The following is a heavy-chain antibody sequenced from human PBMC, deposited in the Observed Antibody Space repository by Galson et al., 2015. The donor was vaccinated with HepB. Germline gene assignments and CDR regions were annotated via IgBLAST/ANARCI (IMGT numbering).Heavy chain of an antibody. Sequence: SLRLSCAASGFTFSSYSMNWVRQAPGKGLEWVSCISSTSAYIYYADSVKGRFTISRDNAQNSLYLQMNSLRVEDTAVYYCARGRSGSLFDYWGQGTLVTVSS. CDR2: ISSTSAYI. V-gene: IGHV3-21*01. J-gene: IGHJ4*02. CDR1: GFTFSSYS. D-gene: IGHD1-26*01. CDR3: ARGRSGSLFDY.